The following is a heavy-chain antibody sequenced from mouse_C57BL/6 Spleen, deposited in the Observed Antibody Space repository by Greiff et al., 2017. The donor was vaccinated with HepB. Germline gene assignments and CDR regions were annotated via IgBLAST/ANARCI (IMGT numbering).Heavy chain of an antibody. CDR3: ARYGNTALDY. Sequence: EVQVVESEGGLVQPGSSMKLSCTASGFTFSDYYMAWVRQVPEKGLEWVANINYDGSSTYYLDSLKSRFIISRDNAKNILYLQMSSLKSEDTATYYCARYGNTALDYWGQGTTLTVSS. CDR1: GFTFSDYY. D-gene: IGHD2-1*01. V-gene: IGHV5-16*01. J-gene: IGHJ2*01. CDR2: INYDGSST.